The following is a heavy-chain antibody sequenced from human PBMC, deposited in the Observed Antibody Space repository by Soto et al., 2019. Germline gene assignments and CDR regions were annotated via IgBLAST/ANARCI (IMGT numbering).Heavy chain of an antibody. CDR1: AFSLITNGLG. V-gene: IGHV2-5*01. J-gene: IGHJ4*02. CDR3: VHTVMVHTITGGHYFDY. D-gene: IGHD2-8*01. CDR2: IYWNEDK. Sequence: SGPTLVNPTQTLTLTCTFSAFSLITNGLGVGWIRHPPGKPLEWLAVIYWNEDKRYSRSLKSRLSITKDTSKNQVVLTMTTMDPVDTATYYCVHTVMVHTITGGHYFDYWGPGNLVTVSS.